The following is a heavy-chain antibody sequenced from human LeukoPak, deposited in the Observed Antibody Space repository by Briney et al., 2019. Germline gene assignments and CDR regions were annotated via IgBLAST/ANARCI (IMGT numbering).Heavy chain of an antibody. Sequence: PSETLSLTCTVSGGSISSGDYYWSWIRQPPGKGLEWIGYIYYSGSTYYNPSLKSRVTISVDTSKNQFSLKLSSVTAADTAVYYCARVSLRFLEWFLFDYWGQGTLVTVSS. CDR3: ARVSLRFLEWFLFDY. J-gene: IGHJ4*02. CDR2: IYYSGST. CDR1: GGSISSGDYY. D-gene: IGHD3-3*01. V-gene: IGHV4-30-4*01.